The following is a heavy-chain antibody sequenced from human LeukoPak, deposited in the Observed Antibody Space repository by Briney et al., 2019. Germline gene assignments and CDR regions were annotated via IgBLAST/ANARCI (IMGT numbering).Heavy chain of an antibody. CDR2: ISGSGGST. D-gene: IGHD3-22*01. CDR1: GFTFSSYA. CDR3: AKDYDSSGYYGGAFDI. Sequence: VGSLRLSCEASGFTFSSYAMSWVRQAPGKGLEWVSAISGSGGSTYYADSAKGRFTIFRDNSKNTLYLKMNSLRAEDTAVYYCAKDYDSSGYYGGAFDIWGQGTMVTVSS. J-gene: IGHJ3*02. V-gene: IGHV3-23*01.